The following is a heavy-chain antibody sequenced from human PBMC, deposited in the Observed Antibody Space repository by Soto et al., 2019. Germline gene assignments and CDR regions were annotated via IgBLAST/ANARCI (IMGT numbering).Heavy chain of an antibody. V-gene: IGHV4-39*01. CDR3: ARHYPFGSGSYSPYYFDS. D-gene: IGHD3-10*01. J-gene: IGHJ4*02. Sequence: SETLSLTCTVSGGSISRSRWGWIRQPPGKGLERIGNIYYSGDTYYNPSLKSRLTISVDTSKNQFSLKLSSVTAADTAVYYCARHYPFGSGSYSPYYFDSWGQGTLVTVSS. CDR1: GGSISRSR. CDR2: IYYSGDT.